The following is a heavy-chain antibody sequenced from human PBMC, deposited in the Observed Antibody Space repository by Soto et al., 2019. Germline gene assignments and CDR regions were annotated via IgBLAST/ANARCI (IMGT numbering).Heavy chain of an antibody. CDR2: INAGNGNT. CDR1: GYTFTSYA. CDR3: ARDIIWFGELKHGFDP. V-gene: IGHV1-3*01. J-gene: IGHJ5*02. D-gene: IGHD3-10*01. Sequence: QVQLVQSGAEVKKPGASVKVSCKASGYTFTSYAMHWVRQAPGQRLEWMGWINAGNGNTKYSQKFQGRVTITRDTSASTAYMELSSLRSEDTAVYYCARDIIWFGELKHGFDPWGQGTLVTVSS.